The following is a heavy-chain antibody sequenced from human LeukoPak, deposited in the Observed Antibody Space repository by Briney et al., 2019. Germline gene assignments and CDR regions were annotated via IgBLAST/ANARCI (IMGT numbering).Heavy chain of an antibody. CDR1: GGSISSYY. J-gene: IGHJ4*02. D-gene: IGHD3-22*01. CDR3: ARERGYDSSGYYIDY. Sequence: PSETLSLTCTVSGGSISSYYWSWIRQPPGKGLEWIGYIYYSGSTNYNPSLKSRVTISVDTSKNQFSLKLSSVTAADTAVYYCARERGYDSSGYYIDYWGQGTLVTVSS. V-gene: IGHV4-59*01. CDR2: IYYSGST.